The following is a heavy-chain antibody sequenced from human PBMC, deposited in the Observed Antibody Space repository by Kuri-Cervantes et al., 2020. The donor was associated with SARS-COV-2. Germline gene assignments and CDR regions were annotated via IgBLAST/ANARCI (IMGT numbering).Heavy chain of an antibody. Sequence: SETLSLTCSVSGGSISSYYWGWIRQPPGKGLEWIGYFYSSGVTNYNPSLKRRVTISVDTSKNQLSLILNSVTAEDTAVYYCARDNVLFSGSGFDYWGQGTLVTVSS. D-gene: IGHD1-26*01. CDR3: ARDNVLFSGSGFDY. CDR1: GGSISSYY. CDR2: FYSSGVT. V-gene: IGHV4-59*01. J-gene: IGHJ4*02.